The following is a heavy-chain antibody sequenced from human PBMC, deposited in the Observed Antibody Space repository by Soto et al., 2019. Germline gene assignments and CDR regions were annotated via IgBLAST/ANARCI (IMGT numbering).Heavy chain of an antibody. J-gene: IGHJ4*02. V-gene: IGHV4-30-4*08. CDR3: ARDFKRYSSPPGLLEY. Sequence: PSETLSLTCTVSGGSISSGGYYWSWIRQHPGKGLEWIGCIYYSGNTYYNPSLKRRFSISVDTSKNQFSLQLSSVTVADTAVYYCARDFKRYSSPPGLLEYWGRGTLVTVSS. D-gene: IGHD6-13*01. CDR1: GGSISSGGYY. CDR2: IYYSGNT.